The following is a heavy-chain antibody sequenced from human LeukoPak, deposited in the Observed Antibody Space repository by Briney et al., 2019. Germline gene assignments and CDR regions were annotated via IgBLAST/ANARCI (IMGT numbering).Heavy chain of an antibody. CDR2: ISGSGSTT. CDR1: GFSFNSYA. D-gene: IGHD1-1*01. Sequence: GGSLRLSCAASGFSFNSYAMSWVRQPPGKGLELVSGISGSGSTTNYAGSVKGRFTVSRDNSKNTLYLQMNSLRAEDAAVYYCVKVAWNNCLDPWGQGTLVTVSS. CDR3: VKVAWNNCLDP. J-gene: IGHJ5*02. V-gene: IGHV3-23*01.